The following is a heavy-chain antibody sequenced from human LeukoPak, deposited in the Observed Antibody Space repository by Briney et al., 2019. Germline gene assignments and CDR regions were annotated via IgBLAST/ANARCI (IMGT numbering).Heavy chain of an antibody. CDR1: GGSISSSSYY. J-gene: IGHJ6*03. CDR2: IYYSGST. CDR3: ARGRGYSYGYRYYYYYMDV. Sequence: SETLSLTCTVSGGSISSSSYYWGWIRQPPGKGLEWIGSIYYSGSTYYNPSLKSRVTISVDTSKNQFSLKLSSVTAADTAVYYCARGRGYSYGYRYYYYYMDVWGKGTTVTVSS. V-gene: IGHV4-39*07. D-gene: IGHD5-18*01.